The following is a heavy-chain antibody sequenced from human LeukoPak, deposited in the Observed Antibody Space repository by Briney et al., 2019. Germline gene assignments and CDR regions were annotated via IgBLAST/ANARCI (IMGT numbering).Heavy chain of an antibody. V-gene: IGHV3-21*01. CDR1: GFTFGSYT. D-gene: IGHD2-2*01. Sequence: GGSLRLSCAASGFTFGSYTMNWVRQAQGKGLEWVSSISSSSSFIYYADSVKGRFTISRDNAKNSLYLQMNSLRAEDTAVYYCARDPPLGSCSTISCPHLDYWGQGTLVTVSS. J-gene: IGHJ4*02. CDR2: ISSSSSFI. CDR3: ARDPPLGSCSTISCPHLDY.